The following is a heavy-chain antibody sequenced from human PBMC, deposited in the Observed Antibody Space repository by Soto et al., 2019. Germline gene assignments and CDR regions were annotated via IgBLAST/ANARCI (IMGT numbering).Heavy chain of an antibody. Sequence: EVQLLESGGGLVQPGGSLRLSCAASGFTFSSYAMSWVRQAPGKGLEWVSAISGSGGSTYYADSVKGRFTISRDNSKNTVYLQMNRLRADDTAVYYCAKGDNVLRVYSFDYWGQGTLVTVSS. V-gene: IGHV3-23*01. CDR2: ISGSGGST. CDR3: AKGDNVLRVYSFDY. D-gene: IGHD2-8*01. CDR1: GFTFSSYA. J-gene: IGHJ4*02.